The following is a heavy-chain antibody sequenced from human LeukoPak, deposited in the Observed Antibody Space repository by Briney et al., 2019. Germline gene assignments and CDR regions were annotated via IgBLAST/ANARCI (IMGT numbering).Heavy chain of an antibody. CDR3: ARDYCSSTSCLFDY. Sequence: GASVKVSCKASGYTFITYYIHWVRQAPGQGLEWMGRINPNSGDTNNAQKFQGRVTMTRDTSISTAYMDLSRLTSDDTAVYYCARDYCSSTSCLFDYWGQGTLVTVSS. CDR2: INPNSGDT. CDR1: GYTFITYY. V-gene: IGHV1-2*06. D-gene: IGHD2-2*01. J-gene: IGHJ4*02.